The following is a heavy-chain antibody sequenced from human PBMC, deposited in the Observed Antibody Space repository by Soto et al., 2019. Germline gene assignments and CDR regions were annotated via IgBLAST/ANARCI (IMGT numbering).Heavy chain of an antibody. J-gene: IGHJ6*02. CDR1: GFTFDDYA. CDR2: ISWNSGSI. Sequence: ESGGGLVQPGRSLRLSCAASGFTFDDYAMHWVRQAPGKGLEWVSGISWNSGSIGYADSVKGRFTISRDNAKNSLYLQMNSLRAEDTALYYCAKDIFAGDHLLYGMDVWGQGTTVTVSS. V-gene: IGHV3-9*01. D-gene: IGHD4-17*01. CDR3: AKDIFAGDHLLYGMDV.